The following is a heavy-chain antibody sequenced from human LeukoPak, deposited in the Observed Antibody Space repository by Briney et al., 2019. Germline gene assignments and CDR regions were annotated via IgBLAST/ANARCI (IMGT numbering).Heavy chain of an antibody. D-gene: IGHD6-13*01. CDR3: ARVPTYPMIAATGTGGGDY. CDR1: GYTFTSYD. J-gene: IGHJ4*02. Sequence: ASVKVSCKASGYTFTSYDINWVRQATGQGLEWMGWMNPNSGNTGFAQKFQGRVTMTRNTSISTAYMELSSPRSGDTAVYYCARVPTYPMIAATGTGGGDYWGQGTLVTVSS. V-gene: IGHV1-8*01. CDR2: MNPNSGNT.